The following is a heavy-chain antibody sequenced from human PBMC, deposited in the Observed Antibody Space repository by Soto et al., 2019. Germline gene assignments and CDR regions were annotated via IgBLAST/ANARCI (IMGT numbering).Heavy chain of an antibody. CDR1: GFTFSTYW. D-gene: IGHD3-22*01. CDR2: IKEDGSEK. V-gene: IGHV3-7*01. Sequence: GGSLRLSCAASGFTFSTYWMSWVRQAPGRXLEWVANIKEDGSEKYYVDSVEGRFTISRDNAKNSLYLQMTSLRAEDTALYYCARGWGYFDSSGFPYLYAMDVWGQGTTVTVSS. CDR3: ARGWGYFDSSGFPYLYAMDV. J-gene: IGHJ6*02.